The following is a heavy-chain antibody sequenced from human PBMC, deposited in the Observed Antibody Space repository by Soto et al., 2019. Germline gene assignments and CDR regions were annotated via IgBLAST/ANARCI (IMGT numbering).Heavy chain of an antibody. D-gene: IGHD7-27*01. J-gene: IGHJ3*02. V-gene: IGHV3-21*01. CDR1: GFTFSSYS. Sequence: GGSLRLSCAASGFTFSSYSMNWVRQAPGKGLEWVSSISSSSSYIYYADSVKGRFTISRDNAKNSLYLQMNSLRAEDTAVYYCAREWPGDRAFDIWGQGTMVTVSS. CDR3: AREWPGDRAFDI. CDR2: ISSSSSYI.